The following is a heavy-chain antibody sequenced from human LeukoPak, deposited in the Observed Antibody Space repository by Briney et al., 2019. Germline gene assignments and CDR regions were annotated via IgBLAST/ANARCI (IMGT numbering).Heavy chain of an antibody. Sequence: PSETLSLTCTVSGGSISSSTYYWGWIRQPPGKGLEWIGNIYYSGNTYYNPSLKSRVTISVDRSKNQFSLKLSSVTAADTAVYYCARDSTPGTTSGGAFDIWGQGTMVTVSS. D-gene: IGHD1-1*01. V-gene: IGHV4-39*07. CDR2: IYYSGNT. CDR1: GGSISSSTYY. J-gene: IGHJ3*02. CDR3: ARDSTPGTTSGGAFDI.